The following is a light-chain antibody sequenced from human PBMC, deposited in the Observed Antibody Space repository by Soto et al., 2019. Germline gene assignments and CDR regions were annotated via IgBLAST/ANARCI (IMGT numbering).Light chain of an antibody. CDR1: QDIRNA. CDR2: ASS. Sequence: DIQMTQSPSSLSASVGDRITITCRSSQDIRNALDWYQQKPGKAPKRLLYASSGLQSGAPARFSGSGSGTECTFTIRSLQPEDFATDYCLQHASFPFTFGPGTKVDVK. V-gene: IGKV1-17*01. CDR3: LQHASFPFT. J-gene: IGKJ3*01.